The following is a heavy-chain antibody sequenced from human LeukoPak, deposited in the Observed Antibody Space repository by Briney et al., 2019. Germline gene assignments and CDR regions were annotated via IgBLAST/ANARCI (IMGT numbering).Heavy chain of an antibody. J-gene: IGHJ2*01. Sequence: SQTLSLTCTVSGGSTSTYYWSWIRQPPGKGLEWIGYIYFSGSTNYNPSLKSRVTISLDASKNQFSLKLSSVTAADTAVYYCARGPWGFWYFDLWGRGTLVTVSS. CDR1: GGSTSTYY. CDR3: ARGPWGFWYFDL. D-gene: IGHD7-27*01. V-gene: IGHV4-59*01. CDR2: IYFSGST.